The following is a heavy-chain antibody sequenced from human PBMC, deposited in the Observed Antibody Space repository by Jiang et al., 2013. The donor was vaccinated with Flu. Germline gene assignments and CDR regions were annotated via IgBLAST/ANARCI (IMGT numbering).Heavy chain of an antibody. CDR3: ARGLPKWQWLVRRSGEFDY. D-gene: IGHD6-19*01. Sequence: LLKPSETLSLTCAVYGGSFSGYYWSWIRQPPGKGLEWIGEINHSGSTNYNPSLKSRVTISVDTSKNQFSLKLSSVTAADTAVYYCARGLPKWQWLVRRSGEFDYWGQGTLVTVSS. CDR1: GGSFSGYY. J-gene: IGHJ4*02. V-gene: IGHV4-34*01. CDR2: INHSGST.